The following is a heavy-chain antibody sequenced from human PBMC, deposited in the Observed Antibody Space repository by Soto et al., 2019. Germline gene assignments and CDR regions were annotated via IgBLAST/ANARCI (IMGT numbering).Heavy chain of an antibody. Sequence: PLETLSLTCTVSGASISSGDYYWSWIRQPPGKGLEWIGYIYYSGSTYYNPSLKSRVTISVDTSKNQFSLKLSSVTAADTAVYYCARANSYGPTASDYWGQGTLVTVSS. CDR2: IYYSGST. J-gene: IGHJ4*02. D-gene: IGHD5-18*01. V-gene: IGHV4-30-4*01. CDR3: ARANSYGPTASDY. CDR1: GASISSGDYY.